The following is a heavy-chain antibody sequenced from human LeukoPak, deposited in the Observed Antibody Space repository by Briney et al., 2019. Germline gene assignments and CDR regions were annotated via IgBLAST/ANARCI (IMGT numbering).Heavy chain of an antibody. J-gene: IGHJ4*02. V-gene: IGHV4-59*01. CDR1: GDLLSDYK. CDR2: IYSTGTS. CDR3: ARFWSGFDY. D-gene: IGHD3-3*01. Sequence: SETLSLTCFVSGDLLSDYKWTWVRQSPGEGLEWIGYIYSTGTSNYNPSFRSRVTISIDTSRKQPSLKLTSVTAADTAFYYCARFWSGFDYWGRGTLVTVSP.